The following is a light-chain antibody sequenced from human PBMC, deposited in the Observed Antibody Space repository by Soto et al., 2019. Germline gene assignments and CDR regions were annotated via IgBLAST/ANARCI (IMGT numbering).Light chain of an antibody. J-gene: IGLJ1*01. CDR1: NSYVGAYSY. V-gene: IGLV2-14*03. CDR3: SSYTAFATYV. CDR2: DVG. Sequence: QSVLTQPASVSGSPVPSVTISCTGTNSYVGAYSYVSWYQQYPGRAPKLLIYDVGARPSGISDRFSGSKSGNTASLTISGLHAEDEVDYYCSSYTAFATYVFGSGTKVTVL.